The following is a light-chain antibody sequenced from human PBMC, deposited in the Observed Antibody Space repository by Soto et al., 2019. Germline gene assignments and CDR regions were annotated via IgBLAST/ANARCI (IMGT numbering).Light chain of an antibody. Sequence: DIQMTQSPSSLSASVGDRVTITCRASQTIRNYLNWYQQKPGKAPNLMIHSASNLRSGVPSRFSGSGSVTDFSLTISSLQPEDFASYHCQQSFNIPYTCGQGTNVAIK. CDR1: QTIRNY. CDR3: QQSFNIPYT. V-gene: IGKV1-39*01. CDR2: SAS. J-gene: IGKJ2*01.